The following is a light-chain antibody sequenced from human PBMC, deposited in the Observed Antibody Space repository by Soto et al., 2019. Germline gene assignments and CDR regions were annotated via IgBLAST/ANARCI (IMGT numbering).Light chain of an antibody. J-gene: IGKJ1*01. CDR2: AAS. CDR3: QQYYSYLT. V-gene: IGKV1-39*01. CDR1: HSIGTY. Sequence: IQMTQSPSSLSASVGDRVTITCRASHSIGTYLHWYRLKPEKAPNVLIYAASTLQGGVPSRFSGSGSGTDFTLTIRCLKSEDFATDYCQQYYSYLTFGQGTKGDIK.